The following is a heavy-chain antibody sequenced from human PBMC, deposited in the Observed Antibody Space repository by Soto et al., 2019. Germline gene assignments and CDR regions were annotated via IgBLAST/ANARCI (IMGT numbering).Heavy chain of an antibody. D-gene: IGHD3-10*01. CDR3: ARRSSGSYLAGNWFDP. J-gene: IGHJ5*02. CDR1: GGSIRSSSYY. V-gene: IGHV4-39*01. CDR2: IYYSGST. Sequence: ETLSLTCTVSGGSIRSSSYYWGWIRQPPGKGLEWIGSIYYSGSTYYNPSLKSRVTISVDTSKNQFSLKLSSVTAADTAVYYCARRSSGSYLAGNWFDPWGQGTLVTVSS.